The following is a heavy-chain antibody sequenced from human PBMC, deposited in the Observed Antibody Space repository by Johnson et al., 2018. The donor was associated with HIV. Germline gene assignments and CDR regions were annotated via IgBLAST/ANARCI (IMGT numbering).Heavy chain of an antibody. D-gene: IGHD3-10*01. V-gene: IGHV3-64*01. CDR1: GFTFSSYA. CDR2: ISSNGGST. CDR3: ARDVASVYGSGDHAFDI. Sequence: EKLVESGGGLVQPGGSLRLSCAASGFTFSSYAMHWVRQAPGKGLEYVSAISSNGGSTYYANSVKGRFTISRDNSRNTLYLQMGRLRVEDMAVYYCARDVASVYGSGDHAFDIWGQGTMVTVSS. J-gene: IGHJ3*02.